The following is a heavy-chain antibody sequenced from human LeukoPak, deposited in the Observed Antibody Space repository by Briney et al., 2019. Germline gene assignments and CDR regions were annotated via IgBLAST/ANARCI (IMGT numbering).Heavy chain of an antibody. CDR1: GFTFDDYG. Sequence: PGGYLRLYCAASGFTFDDYGMSWVRQAPGKGLEGVSGINWNGGSTGYADSVKGRFTISRDNAKNSLYLQMNSLRAEDTAVYYCAREYIVVVPAAMVHDAFDIWGQGTMVTVSS. D-gene: IGHD2-2*01. J-gene: IGHJ3*02. CDR3: AREYIVVVPAAMVHDAFDI. CDR2: INWNGGST. V-gene: IGHV3-20*04.